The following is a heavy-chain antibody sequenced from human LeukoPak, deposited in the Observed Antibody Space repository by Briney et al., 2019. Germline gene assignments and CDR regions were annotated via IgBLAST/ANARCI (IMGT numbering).Heavy chain of an antibody. Sequence: GRSLRLSCAASGFTFDDYAMHWVRQAPGKGLEWVSGISWNSGSIGHADSVKGRFTISGDNAKNSLYLQMNSLRAEDTALYYCAKDVAETMVRGAIAHWQYGMDVWGQGTTVTVSS. CDR3: AKDVAETMVRGAIAHWQYGMDV. CDR2: ISWNSGSI. J-gene: IGHJ6*02. V-gene: IGHV3-9*01. D-gene: IGHD3-10*01. CDR1: GFTFDDYA.